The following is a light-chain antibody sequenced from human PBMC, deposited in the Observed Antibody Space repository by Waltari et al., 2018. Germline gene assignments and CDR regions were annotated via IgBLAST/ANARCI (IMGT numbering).Light chain of an antibody. CDR1: ALPNQF. CDR2: KDT. CDR3: HSADSSCWV. J-gene: IGLJ3*02. V-gene: IGLV3-25*03. Sequence: SYELTQQPSLSVSPGQTASITCSGDALPNQFGDWYQQKGGQAPVLVRDKDTERPSGIPERFSGSSSGTTVTLPISAVQAEDEADYYCHSADSSCWVFGGGTKLTVL.